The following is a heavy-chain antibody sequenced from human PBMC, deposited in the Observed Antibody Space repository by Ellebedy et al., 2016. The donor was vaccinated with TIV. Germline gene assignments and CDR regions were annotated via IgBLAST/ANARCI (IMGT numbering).Heavy chain of an antibody. CDR3: AKDSRSSGVLEY. J-gene: IGHJ4*02. D-gene: IGHD6-25*01. V-gene: IGHV3-43*01. CDR1: GFTFDDYT. CDR2: ISWDGGST. Sequence: GGSLRLXXAASGFTFDDYTMHWVRQAPGKGLEWVSLISWDGGSTYYADSVKGRFTISRDNSKNSLYLQMNSLRTEDTALYYCAKDSRSSGVLEYWGQGTLVTVSS.